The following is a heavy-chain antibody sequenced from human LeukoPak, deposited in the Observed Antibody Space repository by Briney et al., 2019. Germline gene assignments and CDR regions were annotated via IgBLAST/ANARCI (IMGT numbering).Heavy chain of an antibody. Sequence: GGSLRLSCAASGFTFSSYGMNWVRQAAGKGLEWVSYISSSSNIMNYADSVKGRFTTYRDNAKNPLYLQMNSLRAEDTAVYYCARGAQWPFWGQGTLVTVSS. CDR2: ISSSSNIM. J-gene: IGHJ4*02. CDR1: GFTFSSYG. V-gene: IGHV3-48*01. CDR3: ARGAQWPF. D-gene: IGHD6-19*01.